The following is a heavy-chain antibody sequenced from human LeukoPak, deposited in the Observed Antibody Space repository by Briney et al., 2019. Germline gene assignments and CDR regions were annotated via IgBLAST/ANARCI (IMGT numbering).Heavy chain of an antibody. J-gene: IGHJ4*02. D-gene: IGHD5-18*01. V-gene: IGHV3-48*01. CDR1: GFTFSSYS. CDR3: ARLNVDTAMADDY. CDR2: ISSSSSAI. Sequence: QTGGSLRLSCAASGFTFSSYSMNWVRQAPGKGLEWVSYISSSSSAIYYADSVKGRFTISRDNAKNSLYLQMNSLRAEDTAVYYCARLNVDTAMADDYWGQGTLVTVSS.